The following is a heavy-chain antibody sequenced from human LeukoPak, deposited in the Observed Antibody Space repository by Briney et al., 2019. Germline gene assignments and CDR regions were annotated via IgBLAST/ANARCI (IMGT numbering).Heavy chain of an antibody. J-gene: IGHJ4*02. CDR1: GYTFTGYY. Sequence: ASVKVSCKASGYTFTGYYMHWVRQAPGQGLEWMGWMNPNSGNTGYAQKFQGRVTITRNTSISTAYMELSSLRSEDTAVYYCARGSYYYGSGSYSHFDYWGQGTLVTVSS. CDR3: ARGSYYYGSGSYSHFDY. V-gene: IGHV1-8*03. D-gene: IGHD3-10*01. CDR2: MNPNSGNT.